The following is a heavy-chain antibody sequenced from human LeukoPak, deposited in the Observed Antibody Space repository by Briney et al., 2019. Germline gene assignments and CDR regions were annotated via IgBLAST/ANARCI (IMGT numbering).Heavy chain of an antibody. CDR2: IYYSGST. Sequence: PSETLSLTCTVSGGSISSYYWSWIRQPPGKRLEWIGYIYYSGSTNYNPSLKSRVTISVDTSNNQFSLKLSSVTAADTAVYYCASHGLDSGGYYFNYWGQGTLVTVSS. D-gene: IGHD3-22*01. V-gene: IGHV4-59*01. J-gene: IGHJ4*02. CDR1: GGSISSYY. CDR3: ASHGLDSGGYYFNY.